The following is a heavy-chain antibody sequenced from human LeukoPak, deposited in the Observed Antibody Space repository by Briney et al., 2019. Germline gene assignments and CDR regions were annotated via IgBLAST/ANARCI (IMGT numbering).Heavy chain of an antibody. D-gene: IGHD5-12*01. J-gene: IGHJ4*02. CDR1: GFTFNDYA. CDR3: ARDYNSGYVEYFGY. CDR2: ISWNSDTV. V-gene: IGHV3-9*01. Sequence: GGSLRLSCAASGFTFNDYAMHWVRQAPGKGLEWVSSISWNSDTVAYADSVKGRFTISRDNAKNSLYLQMNSLRAEDTAVYYCARDYNSGYVEYFGYWGQGTLVTVSS.